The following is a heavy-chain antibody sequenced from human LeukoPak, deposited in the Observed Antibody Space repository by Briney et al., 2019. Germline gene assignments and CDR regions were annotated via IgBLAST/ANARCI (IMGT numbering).Heavy chain of an antibody. CDR2: INPSGGST. CDR1: GYTFTSYY. J-gene: IGHJ4*02. CDR3: ARDRRGGRIIVGALYYFDY. V-gene: IGHV1-46*01. D-gene: IGHD1-26*01. Sequence: GASVKVSCKASGYTFTSYYMHWVRQAPGQGLEWMGIINPSGGSTSYAQKFQGRVTMTRDMSTSTVYMELSSLRSEDTAVYYCARDRRGGRIIVGALYYFDYWGQGTLVTVSS.